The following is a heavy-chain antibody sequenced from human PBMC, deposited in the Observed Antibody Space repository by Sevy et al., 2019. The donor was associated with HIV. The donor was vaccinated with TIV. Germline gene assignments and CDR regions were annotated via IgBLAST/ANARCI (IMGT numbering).Heavy chain of an antibody. V-gene: IGHV3-23*01. CDR3: AKKMGGGSGMAFLVDY. CDR2: ISGTGDYT. CDR1: GFTFNSFA. J-gene: IGHJ4*02. Sequence: GGSLRLSCAASGFTFNSFAMGWVRQAPGKGLDWISVISGTGDYTYYADSVKGRFTISRDNSKNTLFLQMNSLRAEDTAIFYCAKKMGGGSGMAFLVDYWGQRTLVTDSS. D-gene: IGHD5-18*01.